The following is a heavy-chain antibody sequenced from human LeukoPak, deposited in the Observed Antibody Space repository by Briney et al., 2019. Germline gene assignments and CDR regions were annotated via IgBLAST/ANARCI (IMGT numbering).Heavy chain of an antibody. CDR3: VRELEGGLGDY. CDR1: GFTFSSYG. V-gene: IGHV3-33*07. D-gene: IGHD2-15*01. CDR2: IWYDGSNK. Sequence: GGSLRLSCAASGFTFSSYGMYWVRQAPGKGLEWVAVIWYDGSNKYYADSVKGRFTISRDNSKNTLYLQMNSLRAEDTAVYYCVRELEGGLGDYWGQGTLVTASS. J-gene: IGHJ4*02.